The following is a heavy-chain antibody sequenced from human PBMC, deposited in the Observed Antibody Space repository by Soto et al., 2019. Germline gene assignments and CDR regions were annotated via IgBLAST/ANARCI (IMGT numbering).Heavy chain of an antibody. Sequence: QVPLQESGPGLVKPSQTLSLTCTVSGGSISSGGYYWSWIRQHPGKGLEWIGYIYYSGSTYYNPSLKSRVTISADTSKNPFSLKLSSVTAADTAVYYCARSQLTGYSSRRNHFDYWGQGPLVTVSS. J-gene: IGHJ4*02. V-gene: IGHV4-31*03. D-gene: IGHD6-13*01. CDR1: GGSISSGGYY. CDR3: ARSQLTGYSSRRNHFDY. CDR2: IYYSGST.